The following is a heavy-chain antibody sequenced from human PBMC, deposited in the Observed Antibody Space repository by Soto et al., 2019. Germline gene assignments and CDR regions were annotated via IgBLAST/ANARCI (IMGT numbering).Heavy chain of an antibody. J-gene: IGHJ4*02. CDR2: IYPCDSDS. Sequence: ESLRICFQGSGVTFTHYWIAWVGQMPGKGLEWMGIIYPCDSDSSYSPCFQGQVTISAEKSINTAYLHWSSLKASDTAIYYCAKHEGYCSTTTCSKFDYWGQGTLVTVSS. CDR3: AKHEGYCSTTTCSKFDY. D-gene: IGHD2-2*01. CDR1: GVTFTHYW. V-gene: IGHV5-51*01.